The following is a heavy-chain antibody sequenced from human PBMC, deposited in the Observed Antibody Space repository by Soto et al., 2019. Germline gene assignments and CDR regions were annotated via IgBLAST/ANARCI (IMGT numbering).Heavy chain of an antibody. CDR2: IYHTGST. CDR3: AREFSNSPEAFDS. Sequence: SETLSLTCTVSGGSVNSDNYYWSWIRQPPGRGLDWIGYIYHTGSTNYNPSLNSRVTISVDTSRNQFSLKLNSVTAADTAVYYCAREFSNSPEAFDSWGQGTLVTVSS. J-gene: IGHJ4*02. V-gene: IGHV4-61*01. D-gene: IGHD6-6*01. CDR1: GGSVNSDNYY.